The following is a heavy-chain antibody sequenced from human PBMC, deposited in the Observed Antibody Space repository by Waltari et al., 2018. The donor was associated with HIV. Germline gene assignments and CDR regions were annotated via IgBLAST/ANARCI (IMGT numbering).Heavy chain of an antibody. Sequence: QVQLVESGGGVVQPGRSRRLSCAASGFNFSRFGMPWVRQAPGKGLEWVAVISNDGSSKYYADSVKGRFTISRDNSKNTLYLHMNSLRAEDTAVYYCASPFYSDSTTYYYGLDYWGQGTLVTVSS. D-gene: IGHD3-22*01. J-gene: IGHJ4*02. CDR1: GFNFSRFG. V-gene: IGHV3-30-3*01. CDR3: ASPFYSDSTTYYYGLDY. CDR2: ISNDGSSK.